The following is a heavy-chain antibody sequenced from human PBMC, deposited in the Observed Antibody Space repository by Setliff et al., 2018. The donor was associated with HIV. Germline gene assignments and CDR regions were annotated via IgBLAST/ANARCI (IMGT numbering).Heavy chain of an antibody. CDR2: ILYGGNT. J-gene: IGHJ6*03. CDR1: GGSVSSRGYY. Sequence: SCTVSGGSVSSRGYYWGWIRQPPGKGPEWIANILYGGNTNYNPSLKSRVTISVDTSKNQFSLKLSSVTAADTAVYYCARDHHGARRDYYYYMDVWGKGTTVTSP. CDR3: ARDHHGARRDYYYYMDV. V-gene: IGHV4-39*07.